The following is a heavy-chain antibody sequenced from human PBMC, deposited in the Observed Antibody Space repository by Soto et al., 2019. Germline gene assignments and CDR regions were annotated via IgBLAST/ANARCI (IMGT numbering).Heavy chain of an antibody. D-gene: IGHD3-10*01. CDR2: VNPILAMS. J-gene: IGHJ4*02. CDR1: GDTFSFYT. Sequence: QVQLVQSGAEVKKPGSSVKVSCKASGDTFSFYTLNWVRQAPGQGFEWVGRVNPILAMSSSAHKFQGRVSMFAATSTGTASMELRSLRSDDTAVYYCATSYGSGSSPFDYWGQGTLVTVSS. V-gene: IGHV1-69*02. CDR3: ATSYGSGSSPFDY.